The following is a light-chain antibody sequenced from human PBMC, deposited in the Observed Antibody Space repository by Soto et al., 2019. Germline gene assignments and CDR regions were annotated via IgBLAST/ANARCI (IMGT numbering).Light chain of an antibody. J-gene: IGKJ1*01. CDR2: KAS. Sequence: LQRTQSPSTLSASVGDRSTITCRASQNVENYLAWYQQTPGKSPKVLIYKASGLESGVPSRFGGSGYGTELTITISRLQSDDGETDDGQQYNTYSGTFGQGTKVDI. CDR1: QNVENY. V-gene: IGKV1-5*03. CDR3: QQYNTYSGT.